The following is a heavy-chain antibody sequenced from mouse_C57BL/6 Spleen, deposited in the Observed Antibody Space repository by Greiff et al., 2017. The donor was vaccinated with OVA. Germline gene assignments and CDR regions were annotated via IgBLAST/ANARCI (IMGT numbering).Heavy chain of an antibody. CDR1: GYSFTGYY. CDR3: ARSNWEKDFDY. Sequence: DVQLVESGPELVKPGASVKISCKASGYSFTGYYMNWVKQSPEKSLEWIGEINPSTGGTTYNQKFKAKATLTVDKSSSTAYMQLKSLTSEDSAVYYCARSNWEKDFDYWGQGTTLTVSS. V-gene: IGHV1-42*01. D-gene: IGHD4-1*02. J-gene: IGHJ2*01. CDR2: INPSTGGT.